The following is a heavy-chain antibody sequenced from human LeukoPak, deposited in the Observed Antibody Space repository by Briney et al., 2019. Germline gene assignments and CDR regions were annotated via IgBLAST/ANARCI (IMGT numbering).Heavy chain of an antibody. CDR2: ISYDGSNK. CDR3: ARDLSGNWNYGVDY. V-gene: IGHV3-30*04. D-gene: IGHD1-7*01. CDR1: GFTFSSYA. J-gene: IGHJ4*02. Sequence: GGSLRLSCAASGFTFSSYAMHWVRHAPGKGLEWVAVISYDGSNKYYADSVKGRFTISRDNSKNTLYLQMNSLRAEDTAVYYCARDLSGNWNYGVDYWGQGTLVTVSS.